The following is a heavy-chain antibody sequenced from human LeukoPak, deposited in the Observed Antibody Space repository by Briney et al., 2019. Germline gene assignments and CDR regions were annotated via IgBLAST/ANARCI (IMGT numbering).Heavy chain of an antibody. Sequence: SETLSLTCTVSGGSISHYYWSWIRQPPGKGLEWIGYIYYSGSTNYNPSLKSRVTISVDTSKNQYSLKLSSVTAADTAVYYCARGYYDSSGYLISYNWFDPWGQGTLVTVSS. D-gene: IGHD3-22*01. CDR1: GGSISHYY. CDR3: ARGYYDSSGYLISYNWFDP. V-gene: IGHV4-59*01. J-gene: IGHJ5*02. CDR2: IYYSGST.